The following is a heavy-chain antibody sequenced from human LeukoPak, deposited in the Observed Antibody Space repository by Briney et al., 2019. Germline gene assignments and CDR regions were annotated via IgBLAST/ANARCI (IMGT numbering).Heavy chain of an antibody. CDR3: ASHLSGSYQIAYYFDY. CDR2: IYYSGST. CDR1: GGSISISSYY. J-gene: IGHJ4*02. Sequence: SETLSLTCTVSGGSISISSYYWGWIRQPPGKGLEWIGNIYYSGSTYYNPSLKSRVTISVDTSKNQFSLKLSSVTAADTAVYYCASHLSGSYQIAYYFDYWGQGTLVTVSS. V-gene: IGHV4-39*01. D-gene: IGHD1-26*01.